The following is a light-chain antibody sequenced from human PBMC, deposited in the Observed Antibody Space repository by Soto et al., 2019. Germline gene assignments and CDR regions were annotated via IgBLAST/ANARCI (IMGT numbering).Light chain of an antibody. V-gene: IGKV3-20*01. CDR1: QSVSSSY. Sequence: EIVLTQSPRTLSLSPGERATLSCRASQSVSSSYLAWYQQKPGQAPRLLIYGASSRATGTPGRFSGSGSGTDFTLTITRLEPEDFAVYYCQQYGSSPQTFGQGTKVDIK. CDR2: GAS. J-gene: IGKJ1*01. CDR3: QQYGSSPQT.